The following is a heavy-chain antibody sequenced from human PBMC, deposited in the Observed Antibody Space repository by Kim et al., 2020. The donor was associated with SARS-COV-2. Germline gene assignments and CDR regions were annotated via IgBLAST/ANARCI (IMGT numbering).Heavy chain of an antibody. V-gene: IGHV3-33*08. CDR3: ARAPWGWVGATVYGMDV. Sequence: GGSLRLSCAASGFTFSSYGMHWVRQAPGKGLEWVAVIWYDGSNKYYADSVKGRFTISRDNSKNTLYLQMNSLRAEDTAVYYCARAPWGWVGATVYGMDVWGQGTTVTVSS. CDR2: IWYDGSNK. CDR1: GFTFSSYG. D-gene: IGHD1-26*01. J-gene: IGHJ6*02.